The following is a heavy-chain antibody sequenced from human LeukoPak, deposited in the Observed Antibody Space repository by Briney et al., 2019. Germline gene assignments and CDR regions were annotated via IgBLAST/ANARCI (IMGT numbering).Heavy chain of an antibody. CDR3: AQSKR. D-gene: IGHD4-11*01. CDR1: GFTFSDYC. Sequence: GGSLRLSCAASGFTFSDYCMSWVRLSPGKGLEWVASIKPGGSKRDYVASVKGRFTISRDNARNALYLQMNSLGGRDTGVYYCAQSKRWGQGTPVTVCS. J-gene: IGHJ4*02. CDR2: IKPGGSKR. V-gene: IGHV3-7*01.